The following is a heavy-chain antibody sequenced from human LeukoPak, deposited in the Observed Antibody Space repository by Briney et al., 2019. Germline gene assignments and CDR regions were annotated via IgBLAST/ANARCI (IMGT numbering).Heavy chain of an antibody. V-gene: IGHV3-30*02. CDR3: AKGEGFYGDYEGY. CDR1: GFTFSSYG. J-gene: IGHJ4*02. CDR2: IRYDGSNK. D-gene: IGHD4-17*01. Sequence: GGSLRLSCAASGFTFSSYGMHWVRQAPGKGLEWVAFIRYDGSNKYYADSVKGRFTISRDNSKNTLYLQMNSLRAEDTAVYYCAKGEGFYGDYEGYWGQGTLVTDSS.